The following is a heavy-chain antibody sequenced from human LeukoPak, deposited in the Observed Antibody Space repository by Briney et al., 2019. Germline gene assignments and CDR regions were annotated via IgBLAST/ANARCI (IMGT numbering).Heavy chain of an antibody. CDR1: GGSISSSSYY. CDR2: ISYSGST. J-gene: IGHJ4*02. D-gene: IGHD6-19*01. Sequence: SETLSLTCTVSGGSISSSSYYWGWIRQPPGKGLEWTGSISYSGSTYYKPSLKSRVTISVDTSKNQFSLKLSSVTAADTAVYFCARSAGVAVAGGIFDYWGQGTLVTVSP. CDR3: ARSAGVAVAGGIFDY. V-gene: IGHV4-39*01.